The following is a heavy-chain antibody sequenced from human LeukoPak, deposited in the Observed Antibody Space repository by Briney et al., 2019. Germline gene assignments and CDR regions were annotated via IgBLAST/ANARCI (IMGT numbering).Heavy chain of an antibody. CDR2: INPNSGGT. D-gene: IGHD3-3*01. Sequence: ASVKVSCKASGSTFTGYYMHWVRQAPGPGLGWMGWINPNSGGTNYAQKFQGRVTMTRDTSISTAYMELSRLRSDDTAVYYCARDYLEVVGYYYYYMDVWGKGTTVTVSS. CDR1: GSTFTGYY. J-gene: IGHJ6*03. CDR3: ARDYLEVVGYYYYYMDV. V-gene: IGHV1-2*02.